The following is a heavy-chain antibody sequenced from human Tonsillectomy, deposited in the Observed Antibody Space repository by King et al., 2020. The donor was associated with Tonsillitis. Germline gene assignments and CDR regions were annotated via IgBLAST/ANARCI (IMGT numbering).Heavy chain of an antibody. Sequence: VQLVESGGGLVQPGGSLRLSCAASGFTFSSYAMSWVRQAPGKGLEGVSDIYSGGSSTYYADSVKGRFTISRDNSKNTLYLQMNSLRAEDTAVYYCAKWDTYYYDSSGYQTNDYWGQGTLVTVSS. D-gene: IGHD3-22*01. J-gene: IGHJ4*02. V-gene: IGHV3-23*03. CDR3: AKWDTYYYDSSGYQTNDY. CDR2: IYSGGSST. CDR1: GFTFSSYA.